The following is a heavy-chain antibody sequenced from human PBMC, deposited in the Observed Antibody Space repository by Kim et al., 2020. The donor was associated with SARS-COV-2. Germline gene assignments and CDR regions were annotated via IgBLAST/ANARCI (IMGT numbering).Heavy chain of an antibody. CDR1: GFTFSSYA. CDR2: ISYDGSNK. CDR3: ARAGGAAAVET. D-gene: IGHD6-13*01. J-gene: IGHJ5*02. V-gene: IGHV3-30-3*01. Sequence: GSLRLSCAASGFTFSSYAMHWVRQAPGKGLEWVAVISYDGSNKYYADSVKGRFTISRDNSKNTLYLQMNSLRAEDTAVYYCARAGGAAAVETWGQGTLV.